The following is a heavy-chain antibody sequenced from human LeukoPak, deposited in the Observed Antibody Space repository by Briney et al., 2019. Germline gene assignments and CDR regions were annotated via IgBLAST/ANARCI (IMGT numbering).Heavy chain of an antibody. CDR2: IYYSGST. V-gene: IGHV4-39*07. D-gene: IGHD5-24*01. Sequence: PSETLSLTCTVSGGSISSSSYYWGWIRQPPGKGLEWIGSIYYSGSTYYNPSLKSRVTISVDTSKNQFSLKLSSVTAADTAVYYCARGGGYNQYYYYMDVWGKGTTVTVSS. CDR1: GGSISSSSYY. J-gene: IGHJ6*03. CDR3: ARGGGYNQYYYYMDV.